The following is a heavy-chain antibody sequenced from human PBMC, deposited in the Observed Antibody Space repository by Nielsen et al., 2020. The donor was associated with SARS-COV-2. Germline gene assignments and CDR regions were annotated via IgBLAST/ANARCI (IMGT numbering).Heavy chain of an antibody. D-gene: IGHD6-6*01. J-gene: IGHJ5*02. CDR1: GGSISSYY. V-gene: IGHV4-59*08. CDR3: ARHWGSSSDWFDP. CDR2: IYYSGST. Sequence: SETLSLTCTVSGGSISSYYWSWIRQPPGKGLEWIGSIYYSGSTNYNPSLKSRVTISVDTSKNQFSLKLSSVTAADTAVYYCARHWGSSSDWFDPWGQGTLVTVSS.